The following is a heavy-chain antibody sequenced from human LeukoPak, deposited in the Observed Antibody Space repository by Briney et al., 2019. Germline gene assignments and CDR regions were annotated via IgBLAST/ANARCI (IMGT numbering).Heavy chain of an antibody. CDR2: ISGSGGST. J-gene: IGHJ4*02. D-gene: IGHD3-10*01. V-gene: IGHV3-23*01. CDR1: GFTFSSYA. Sequence: GGSLRLSCAASGFTFSSYAMSWVRQAPGKGLEWVSAISGSGGSTYYADSVKGRFTISRDNSKNTLYLQMNSLRAEDTAVYYCAKAYPLLWFGKLWLAYWGQGTLVTVSS. CDR3: AKAYPLLWFGKLWLAY.